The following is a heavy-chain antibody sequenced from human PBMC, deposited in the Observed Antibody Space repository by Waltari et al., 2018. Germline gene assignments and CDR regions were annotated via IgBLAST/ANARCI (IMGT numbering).Heavy chain of an antibody. V-gene: IGHV4-38-2*01. CDR3: ARHGRLNYYYYGMDV. Sequence: QVQLQESGPGLVTPSETLSLTCAVSGYSISSGYYWGWIRQPPGKGLEWIGSIYHSGSTYYNPSLKSRVTISVDTSKNQFSLKLSSVTAADTAVYYCARHGRLNYYYYGMDVWGQGTTVTVSS. CDR1: GYSISSGYY. CDR2: IYHSGST. J-gene: IGHJ6*02. D-gene: IGHD1-26*01.